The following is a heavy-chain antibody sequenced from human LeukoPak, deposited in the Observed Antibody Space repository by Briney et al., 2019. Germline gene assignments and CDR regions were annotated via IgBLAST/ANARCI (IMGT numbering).Heavy chain of an antibody. J-gene: IGHJ4*02. CDR2: VTWNGGSV. CDR3: AEGEIRGGLNGWPSK. V-gene: IGHV3-9*01. D-gene: IGHD3-16*01. Sequence: GGSMRLSWAASGFTFDDHPMHWDRQVPGKGLEWVSSVTWNGGSVGYADTVKGRFTISRANAKNLVFLHMDSLRAEDTAFYYCAEGEIRGGLNGWPSKWGQGTPVTVSS. CDR1: GFTFDDHP.